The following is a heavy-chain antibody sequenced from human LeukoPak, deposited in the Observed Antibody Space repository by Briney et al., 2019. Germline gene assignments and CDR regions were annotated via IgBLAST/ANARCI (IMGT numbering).Heavy chain of an antibody. Sequence: SETLSLTCTVSGGSISSSSYYWGWIRQPPGMGLEWFGSIYYSGSTYYNPSLKSLVTISVDTSKNQFSLKLSSVTAADTAVYYCATTLPPLGGIDYWGQGTLVTVSS. J-gene: IGHJ4*02. CDR1: GGSISSSSYY. D-gene: IGHD3-3*01. V-gene: IGHV4-39*01. CDR3: ATTLPPLGGIDY. CDR2: IYYSGST.